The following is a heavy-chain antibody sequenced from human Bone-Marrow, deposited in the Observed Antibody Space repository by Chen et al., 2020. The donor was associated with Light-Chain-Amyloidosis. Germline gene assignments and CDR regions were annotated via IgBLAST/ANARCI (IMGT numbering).Heavy chain of an antibody. CDR2: IRYDGNTI. V-gene: IGHV3-30*02. Sequence: QVQLVESVGGVVQRGGCLRLSCEESGYAFISYSMHWVRQAPGEGLEWVAYIRYDGNTIYYADAVKGRFTISSDNSKNTLYLQMNSLRAEDTAVYYCAKDYDFWSGLLEYWGQGTLVTVSS. D-gene: IGHD3-3*01. J-gene: IGHJ4*02. CDR1: GYAFISYS. CDR3: AKDYDFWSGLLEY.